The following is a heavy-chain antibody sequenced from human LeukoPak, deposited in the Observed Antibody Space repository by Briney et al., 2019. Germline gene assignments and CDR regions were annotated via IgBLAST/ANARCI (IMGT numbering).Heavy chain of an antibody. D-gene: IGHD1-1*01. CDR2: ICPGTSPT. CDR3: ARLSGGSWATTEHFPH. CDR1: GYHFSLYF. J-gene: IGHJ1*01. Sequence: GESLRFSCEASGYHFSLYFIAWVRQLPGKGQEWMGVICPGTSPTIYSPSFQGQFIISADKSINTAYLQCSRLKTSDTAMYYCARLSGGSWATTEHFPHWGQGTLVSVSS. V-gene: IGHV5-51*01.